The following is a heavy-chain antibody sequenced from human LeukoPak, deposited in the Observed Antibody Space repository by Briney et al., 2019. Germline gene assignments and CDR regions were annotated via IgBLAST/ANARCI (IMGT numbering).Heavy chain of an antibody. Sequence: GGSLRLSCAASGFSFSSDAMSWVRQAPGKGLEWVSSIIASGDSTYYADSVRGRFTISRDNSKNTLYLQMNSLRAEDTAVYYCAKDLSLFLHWGQGTLVTVSS. CDR1: GFSFSSDA. CDR3: AKDLSLFLH. D-gene: IGHD2/OR15-2a*01. J-gene: IGHJ4*02. CDR2: IIASGDST. V-gene: IGHV3-23*01.